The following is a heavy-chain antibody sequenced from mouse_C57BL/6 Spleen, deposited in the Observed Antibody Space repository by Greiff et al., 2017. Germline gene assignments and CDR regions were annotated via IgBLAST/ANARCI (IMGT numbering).Heavy chain of an antibody. J-gene: IGHJ2*01. D-gene: IGHD2-1*01. CDR3: ARKGLDYGNFYYFDY. V-gene: IGHV1-61*01. CDR2: IYPSDSET. Sequence: QVQLQQPGAGLVRPGSSVKLSCKASGYTFTSYWMDWVQQRPGQGLEWIGNIYPSDSETHYNQKFKDKATLTVDKSSSTAYMQLSSLTSEDSAVYYCARKGLDYGNFYYFDYWGQGTTLTVSS. CDR1: GYTFTSYW.